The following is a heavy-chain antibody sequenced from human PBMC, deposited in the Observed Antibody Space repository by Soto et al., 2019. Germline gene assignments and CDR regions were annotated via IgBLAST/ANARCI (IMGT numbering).Heavy chain of an antibody. CDR2: ISYDGSNK. CDR1: GFTFSSFD. J-gene: IGHJ4*02. D-gene: IGHD3-10*01. CDR3: AREYDGSGGSDY. V-gene: IGHV3-30*03. Sequence: QVQLVESGGGVVQPGRSLRLSCAASGFTFSSFDMHWVRQAPGKGLEWMARISYDGSNKYYADSVKGRFTISRDNSKNTLYLEMNSLRVEDTAVYYCAREYDGSGGSDYWGQGTLVTVSS.